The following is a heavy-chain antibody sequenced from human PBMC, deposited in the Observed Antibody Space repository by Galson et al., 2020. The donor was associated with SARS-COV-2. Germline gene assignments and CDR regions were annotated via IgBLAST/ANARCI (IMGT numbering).Heavy chain of an antibody. CDR3: ARDWDGAVDY. D-gene: IGHD4-17*01. V-gene: IGHV3-72*01. J-gene: IGHJ4*02. Sequence: GGSLRLSCIASGFTFSDRFMDWVRQAPGKGLEWVARIRNRASSYSTEYAASVKGRFSISRDDSQNSVHLQMNSLTTEDTAVYYCARDWDGAVDYWGQGTLVTVSS. CDR2: IRNRASSYST. CDR1: GFTFSDRF.